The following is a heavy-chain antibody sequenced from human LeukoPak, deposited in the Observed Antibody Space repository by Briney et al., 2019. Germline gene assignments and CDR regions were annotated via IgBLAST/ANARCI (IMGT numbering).Heavy chain of an antibody. Sequence: GGSLRLSCAASGFTFSSYAMSWVRQAPGKGLEWVSAISGSGGSTYYADSVKGRFTISRDNSKNTLYLQMNSLRAEDTAVYYCAKDPRYISIAAAGTLSTEPDYWGQGTLVTVSS. CDR2: ISGSGGST. J-gene: IGHJ4*02. V-gene: IGHV3-23*01. CDR3: AKDPRYISIAAAGTLSTEPDY. D-gene: IGHD6-13*01. CDR1: GFTFSSYA.